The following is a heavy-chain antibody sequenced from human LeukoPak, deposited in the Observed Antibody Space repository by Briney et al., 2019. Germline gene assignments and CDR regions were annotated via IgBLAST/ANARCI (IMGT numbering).Heavy chain of an antibody. CDR1: GGSMSRYY. CDR3: AREGAAAGIDY. Sequence: PSETLSLTCSVSGGSMSRYYWSWIRQPPGKGLEWIGYIYYSGSTNYNPSLKSRVTISVDTPKKEFSLKLSSVTAADTAVYYCAREGAAAGIDYWGQGTLVTVSS. D-gene: IGHD6-13*01. V-gene: IGHV4-59*01. J-gene: IGHJ4*02. CDR2: IYYSGST.